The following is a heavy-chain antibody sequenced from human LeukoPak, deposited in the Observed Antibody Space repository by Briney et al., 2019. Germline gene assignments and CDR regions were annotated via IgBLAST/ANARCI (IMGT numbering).Heavy chain of an antibody. J-gene: IGHJ3*02. D-gene: IGHD6-19*01. CDR3: ARVLSGSGWYPDAFDI. CDR2: IYYSGST. Sequence: SQTLSLTCTVSGGSISSGDYYWSWIRQPPGKGLEWIGYIYYSGSTYYNPSLKSRVTISVDTSKNQSSLKLSSVTAADTAVYYCARVLSGSGWYPDAFDIWGQGTMVTVSS. CDR1: GGSISSGDYY. V-gene: IGHV4-30-4*08.